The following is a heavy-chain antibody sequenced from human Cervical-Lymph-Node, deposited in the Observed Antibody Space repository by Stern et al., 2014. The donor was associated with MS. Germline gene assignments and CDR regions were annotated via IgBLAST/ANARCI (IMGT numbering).Heavy chain of an antibody. CDR3: ARNGHYSSDY. CDR1: GYSISNGYW. J-gene: IGHJ4*02. CDR2: IVNSGSTT. D-gene: IGHD6-13*01. V-gene: IGHV4-4*02. Sequence: QLQLQESGPGLVKPSGTLSLTCSVSGYSISNGYWWSWVRQPPGKGLEWIGEIVNSGSTTSYTPSLGSRVTISVDSSKTHLSLRLTSVTAADTAVYYCARNGHYSSDYWGQGTLVTVSS.